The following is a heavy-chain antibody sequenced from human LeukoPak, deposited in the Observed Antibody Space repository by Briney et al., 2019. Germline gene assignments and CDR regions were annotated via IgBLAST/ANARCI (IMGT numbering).Heavy chain of an antibody. Sequence: PSETLSLICTVSGGSISGYYWSWIRQPPGKGLEWIGNIYYSGGNKYNPSLKSRVTISVDTPKNQFSLKLTSVTAADTAVYYCAREALGKAGNSGSVWGQGTLVTVSS. CDR3: AREALGKAGNSGSV. D-gene: IGHD4-23*01. CDR1: GGSISGYY. V-gene: IGHV4-59*12. J-gene: IGHJ4*02. CDR2: IYYSGGN.